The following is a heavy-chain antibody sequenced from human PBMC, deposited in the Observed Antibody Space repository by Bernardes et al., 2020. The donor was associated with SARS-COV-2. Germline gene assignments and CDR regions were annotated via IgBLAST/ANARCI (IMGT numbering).Heavy chain of an antibody. CDR3: VTEVF. CDR2: ISSGGSLI. V-gene: IGHV3-21*06. CDR1: GFPFSAYT. Sequence: GGSLRLSCAASGFPFSAYTLNWVRQGRGKGLEWVSSISSGGSLIYYADSVKGRFTISRDNAKNLVYLQMNSLRVEDTAVYYCVTEVFWGPGTLVTVSS. J-gene: IGHJ4*02.